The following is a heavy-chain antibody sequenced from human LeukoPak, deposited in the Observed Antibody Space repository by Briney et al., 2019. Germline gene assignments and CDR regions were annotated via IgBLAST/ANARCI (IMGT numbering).Heavy chain of an antibody. CDR1: GWSFNDYY. Sequence: SETLSLTCAVYGWSFNDYYWNWIRQPPGKGLEWIGEINARGDTNYNPSLKSRVTISVDTSKNQFSLSLSSMSASDTAAYYCARGQVPAARGHNWFDPWGQGTLVTVSS. D-gene: IGHD2-2*01. CDR2: INARGDT. V-gene: IGHV4-34*01. CDR3: ARGQVPAARGHNWFDP. J-gene: IGHJ5*02.